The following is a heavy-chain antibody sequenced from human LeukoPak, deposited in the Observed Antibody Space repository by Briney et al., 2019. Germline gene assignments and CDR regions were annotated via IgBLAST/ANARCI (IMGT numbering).Heavy chain of an antibody. CDR2: ISGSGGST. V-gene: IGHV3-23*01. CDR1: GFTFSSYA. D-gene: IGHD6-6*01. J-gene: IGHJ4*02. CDR3: ANQRRGRYSSSSWGMFHIDY. Sequence: PGGSLRLSCAASGFTFSSYAMSWVRQAPGKGLEWVSAISGSGGSTYYADSVKGRFTISRDNSKNTLYLQMNSLRDEDTAVYYCANQRRGRYSSSSWGMFHIDYWGQETLVTVSS.